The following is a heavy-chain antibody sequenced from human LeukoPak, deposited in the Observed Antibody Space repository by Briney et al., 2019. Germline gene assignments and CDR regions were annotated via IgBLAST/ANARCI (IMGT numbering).Heavy chain of an antibody. CDR2: INDSGST. D-gene: IGHD3-9*01. CDR3: ARGSSGLYYDILTGYHNWFDP. J-gene: IGHJ5*02. V-gene: IGHV4-59*01. CDR1: GDSMNNYY. Sequence: SETLSLTCNVFGDSMNNYYWSWIRQPPGKGLEWIGNINDSGSTNSNPSLESRVTISVDTSKNQFSLKLSSVTAADTAVYYCARGSSGLYYDILTGYHNWFDPWGQGTLVTVSS.